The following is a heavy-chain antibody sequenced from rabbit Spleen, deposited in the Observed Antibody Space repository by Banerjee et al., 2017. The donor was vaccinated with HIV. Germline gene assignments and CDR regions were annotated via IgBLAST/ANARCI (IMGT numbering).Heavy chain of an antibody. CDR2: LYPGGSGST. Sequence: QSLEESGGDLVKPGASLTLTCSASGFSFSLYFYICWVRQTPGKGLEWIGCLYPGGSGSTYYASWAKGRFTISKTSTTTVTLQMTSLTAADTATYFCAREVLYAAYAGFGDATIYYFDLWGQGTLVTVS. CDR1: GFSFSLYFY. V-gene: IGHV1S40*01. J-gene: IGHJ4*01. D-gene: IGHD6-1*01. CDR3: AREVLYAAYAGFGDATIYYFDL.